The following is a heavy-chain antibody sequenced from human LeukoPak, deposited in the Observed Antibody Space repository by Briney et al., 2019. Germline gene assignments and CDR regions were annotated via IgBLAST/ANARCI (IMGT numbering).Heavy chain of an antibody. V-gene: IGHV1-18*01. CDR3: AREEYVWGSYRYFDY. CDR1: GYTFNTYG. J-gene: IGHJ4*02. CDR2: ISGYNGDT. Sequence: AAVKVSCKTSGYTFNTYGISWVRQAPGQGLEWMGGISGYNGDTNSAQKLQVRVTWTTDAYTSTAYMESGSLRSDDEAVYYWAREEYVWGSYRYFDYWGQGTLVTVSS. D-gene: IGHD3-16*02.